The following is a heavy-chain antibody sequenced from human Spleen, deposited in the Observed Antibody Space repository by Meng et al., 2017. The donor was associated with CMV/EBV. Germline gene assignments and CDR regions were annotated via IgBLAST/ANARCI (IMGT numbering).Heavy chain of an antibody. V-gene: IGHV4-30-4*08. CDR3: AREHVLLWFGRGWFNP. D-gene: IGHD3-10*01. CDR2: IYYSGST. J-gene: IGHJ5*02. CDR1: GGSISSGDYY. Sequence: VPLEGAGPGLGKPSQTRSLTCSVSGGSISSGDYYWSWIRQPPGKGLEWIGYIYYSGSTYYNPSLKSRVTISVDTSKNQFSLKLSSVTAADTAVYYCAREHVLLWFGRGWFNPWGQGTLVTVSS.